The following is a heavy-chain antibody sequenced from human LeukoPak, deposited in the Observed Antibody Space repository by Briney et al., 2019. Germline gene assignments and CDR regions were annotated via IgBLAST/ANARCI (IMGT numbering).Heavy chain of an antibody. CDR2: ISYDGSNK. CDR1: GFTFSNYG. Sequence: GRSLRLSCAASGFTFSNYGMHWVRQAPGKGLEWVAVISYDGSNKYYADSVKGRFAISRDNSKNTLYLQMNSLRAEDTAVYYCAKAYGYCTTTSCSHLEFDYWGQGTLVTVS. J-gene: IGHJ4*02. D-gene: IGHD2-2*01. CDR3: AKAYGYCTTTSCSHLEFDY. V-gene: IGHV3-30*18.